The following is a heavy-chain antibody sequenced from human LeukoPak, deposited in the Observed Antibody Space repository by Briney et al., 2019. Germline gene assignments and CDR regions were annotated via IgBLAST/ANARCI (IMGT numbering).Heavy chain of an antibody. CDR2: ISTRSNYI. CDR1: GFTFSDYS. Sequence: PGGSLRLSCAASGFTFSDYSMNWVRQAPGKGLEWVATISTRSNYIYYADSMKGRFTISRDNAKNSVYLQMNSLRAEDTAVYYCAGGSGPLNWFDPWGQGTLVTVSS. J-gene: IGHJ5*02. CDR3: AGGSGPLNWFDP. V-gene: IGHV3-21*01. D-gene: IGHD1-26*01.